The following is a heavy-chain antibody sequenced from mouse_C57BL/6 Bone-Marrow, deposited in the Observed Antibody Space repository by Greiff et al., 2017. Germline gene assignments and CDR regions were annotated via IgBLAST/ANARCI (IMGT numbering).Heavy chain of an antibody. D-gene: IGHD2-3*01. CDR1: GYTFTSYW. J-gene: IGHJ2*01. CDR3: ARTDDGYYDY. Sequence: QVQLQQPGAELVKPGASVKLSCKASGYTFTSYWMQWVKQRPGQGLEWIGEIDPSDSYTNYNQKFKGKATLTVDTSSSTAYMQLSSLTSEDSAIYYCARTDDGYYDYWGQGTTLTVSS. CDR2: IDPSDSYT. V-gene: IGHV1-50*01.